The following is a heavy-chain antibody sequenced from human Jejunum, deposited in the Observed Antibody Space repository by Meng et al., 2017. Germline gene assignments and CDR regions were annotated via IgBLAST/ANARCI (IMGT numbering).Heavy chain of an antibody. D-gene: IGHD2-2*01. CDR3: DIVVVSDAMFLLGKYYFDY. CDR2: ISGSGGST. CDR1: GFTFSSYA. Sequence: GESLKISCAASGFTFSSYAMSWVRQAPGKGLEWVSAISGSGGSTYYEDSVKGRFTISRDNSKNTLYLQMNSLRAEDTAVYYCDIVVVSDAMFLLGKYYFDYWGQGTMVTVSS. J-gene: IGHJ4*02. V-gene: IGHV3-23*01.